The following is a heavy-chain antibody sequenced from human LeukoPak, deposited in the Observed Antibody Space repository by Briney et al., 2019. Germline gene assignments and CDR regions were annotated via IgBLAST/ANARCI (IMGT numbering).Heavy chain of an antibody. J-gene: IGHJ4*02. CDR1: GFTFSSYS. Sequence: GGSLRLSCAASGFTFSSYSMNWVRQAPGKGLEWVSSISSSSSYIYCADSVKGRFTISRDNAKNSLYLQMNSLRAEDTAVYYCAREGMGLTYCGADCPPSDYWGQGTLVTVSS. CDR2: ISSSSSYI. V-gene: IGHV3-21*01. D-gene: IGHD2-21*02. CDR3: AREGMGLTYCGADCPPSDY.